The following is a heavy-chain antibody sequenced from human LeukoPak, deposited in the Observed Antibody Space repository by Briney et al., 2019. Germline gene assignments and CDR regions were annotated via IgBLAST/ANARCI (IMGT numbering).Heavy chain of an antibody. V-gene: IGHV3-30*18. J-gene: IGHJ4*02. Sequence: GGSLRLSCAASGITFSSFGMHWVRQAPGEGLEWVAVISYDGRKEYYADSVKGRFTISRDNPKNTLYLQMNSLRAEDTAVYYCAKVGGGYSYGTYYFDYWGQGTLVTVSS. CDR3: AKVGGGYSYGTYYFDY. D-gene: IGHD5-18*01. CDR1: GITFSSFG. CDR2: ISYDGRKE.